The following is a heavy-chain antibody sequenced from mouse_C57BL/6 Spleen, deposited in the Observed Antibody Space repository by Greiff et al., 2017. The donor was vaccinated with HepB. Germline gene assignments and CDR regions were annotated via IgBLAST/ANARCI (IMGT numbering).Heavy chain of an antibody. CDR3: ARDYSYGYYYAMDY. V-gene: IGHV1-64*01. CDR1: GYTFTSYW. J-gene: IGHJ4*01. Sequence: QVQLQQPGAELVKPGASVKLSCKASGYTFTSYWMHWVKQRPGQGLEWIGMIHPNSGSTNYNEKFKSKATLTVDKSSSIAYMQLSSLTSEDSAVYYCARDYSYGYYYAMDYWGQGTSVTVSS. CDR2: IHPNSGST. D-gene: IGHD2-12*01.